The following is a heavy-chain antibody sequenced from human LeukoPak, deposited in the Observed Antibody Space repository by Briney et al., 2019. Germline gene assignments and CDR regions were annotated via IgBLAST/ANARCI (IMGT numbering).Heavy chain of an antibody. Sequence: ASVKVSCKASGYTFTIYGISWVGQAPGQGLEWMGWISAYNGNTNYAQKLQGRVTMTTDTSTSTAYMELRSLRSDDTAVYYCARDRVPRDYSNYNGMDVWGQGTTVTVSS. D-gene: IGHD4-11*01. CDR2: ISAYNGNT. CDR1: GYTFTIYG. CDR3: ARDRVPRDYSNYNGMDV. J-gene: IGHJ6*02. V-gene: IGHV1-18*01.